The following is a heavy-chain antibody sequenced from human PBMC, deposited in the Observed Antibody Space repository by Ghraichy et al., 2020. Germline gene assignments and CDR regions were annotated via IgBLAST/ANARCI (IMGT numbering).Heavy chain of an antibody. CDR1: GGSISSGDYY. CDR3: ARAGAYGDYGIFDY. Sequence: TLSLTCTVSGGSISSGDYYWSWIRQPPGKGLEWIGYIYYSGSTYYNPSLKSRVTISVDTSKNQFSLKLSSVTAADTAVYYCARAGAYGDYGIFDYWGQGTLVTVSS. J-gene: IGHJ4*02. V-gene: IGHV4-30-4*01. CDR2: IYYSGST. D-gene: IGHD4-17*01.